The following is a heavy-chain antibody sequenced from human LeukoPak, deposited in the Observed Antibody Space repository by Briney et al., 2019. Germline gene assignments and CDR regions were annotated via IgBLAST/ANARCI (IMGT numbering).Heavy chain of an antibody. J-gene: IGHJ4*02. Sequence: SETLSLTCTVSGGSISSYYWSWIRQPPGKGLEWIGYIYYSGGTNYNPSLKSRVTISVDTSKNQLSLKLSSVTAADTAVYYCARYWETSSWYVDYWGQGTLVTVSS. V-gene: IGHV4-59*08. CDR3: ARYWETSSWYVDY. CDR1: GGSISSYY. D-gene: IGHD6-13*01. CDR2: IYYSGGT.